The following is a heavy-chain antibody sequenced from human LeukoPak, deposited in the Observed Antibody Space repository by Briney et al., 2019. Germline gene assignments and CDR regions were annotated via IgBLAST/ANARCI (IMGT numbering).Heavy chain of an antibody. CDR1: GYTFTGYY. V-gene: IGHV1-2*02. J-gene: IGHJ4*02. CDR2: INPNSGGT. CDR3: ARVYYYGSGSLSFDY. D-gene: IGHD3-10*01. Sequence: GASVKVSCKASGYTFTGYYMHWVRQAPGQGLEWMGWINPNSGGTNYAQKFQGRVTMTRDTSISIAYMELSRLRSDDTAVYYCARVYYYGSGSLSFDYWGQGTLVTVSS.